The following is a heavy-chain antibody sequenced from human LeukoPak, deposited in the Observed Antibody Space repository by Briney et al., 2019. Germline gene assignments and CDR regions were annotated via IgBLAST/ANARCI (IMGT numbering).Heavy chain of an antibody. CDR1: GGSFSGYY. CDR2: INHSGST. CDR3: VRYTVYFDY. V-gene: IGHV4-34*01. D-gene: IGHD4-11*01. Sequence: PSETLSLTCAVYGGSFSGYYWSWIRQPPGKGLEWIGEINHSGSTNYNPSLKSRVTRSVDTSKNQFSLKLSSVTAADTAVYYCVRYTVYFDYWGQGTLVTVSS. J-gene: IGHJ4*02.